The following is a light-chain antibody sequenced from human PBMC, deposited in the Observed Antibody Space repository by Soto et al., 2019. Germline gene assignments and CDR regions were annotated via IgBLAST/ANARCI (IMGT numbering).Light chain of an antibody. CDR3: QESYSMPYT. CDR2: AAT. V-gene: IGKV1-39*01. J-gene: IGKJ5*01. CDR1: QSIATF. Sequence: DIQMTQSPSSLSASVGYRVTITCRTSQSIATFINWYQQMPGKAPRLLVHAATSLHIGVPSRFSGSGSGTDFTLTISSLQPEDFATYYCQESYSMPYTFGQGTRLEI.